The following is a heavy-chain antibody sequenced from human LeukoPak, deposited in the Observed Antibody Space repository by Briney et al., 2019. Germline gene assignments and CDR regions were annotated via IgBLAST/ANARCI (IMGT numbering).Heavy chain of an antibody. CDR3: ARDLVVPAAAYYYYYMDV. D-gene: IGHD2-2*01. Sequence: PSETLTLTCTVSGGSISSYYWSWIRQPAGKGLEWIGRIYTSGSTNYNPSLKSRVTMSVDTSKNQFSLKLSSVTAADTAVYYCARDLVVPAAAYYYYYMDVWGKGTTVTVSS. V-gene: IGHV4-4*07. CDR1: GGSISSYY. CDR2: IYTSGST. J-gene: IGHJ6*03.